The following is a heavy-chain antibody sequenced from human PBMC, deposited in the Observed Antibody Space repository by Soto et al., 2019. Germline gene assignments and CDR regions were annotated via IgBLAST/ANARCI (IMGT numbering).Heavy chain of an antibody. CDR1: GFTFSDHY. D-gene: IGHD5-12*01. CDR3: ARDREGYTSYYYYYYMDV. CDR2: TRNKANSYTT. J-gene: IGHJ6*03. V-gene: IGHV3-72*01. Sequence: GGSLRLSCAASGFTFSDHYMDWVRQAPGKGLEWVGRTRNKANSYTTEYAASVKGRFTISRDDSKNSLYLQMNSLKTEDTAVYYCARDREGYTSYYYYYYMDVWGKGTTVTVSS.